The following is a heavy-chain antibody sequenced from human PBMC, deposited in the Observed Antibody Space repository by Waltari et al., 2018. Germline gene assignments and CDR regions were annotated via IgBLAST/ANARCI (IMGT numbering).Heavy chain of an antibody. CDR3: AKAPLGSWELNPYFDY. CDR2: ISYDGSNK. D-gene: IGHD1-26*01. J-gene: IGHJ4*02. Sequence: VQLLESGGGLVQPGGSLRLSCAASGFTFSSYAMSWVRQAPGKGLEWVAVISYDGSNKYYADSVKGRFTISRDNSKNTLYLQMNSLRAEDTAVYYCAKAPLGSWELNPYFDYWGQGTLVTVSS. CDR1: GFTFSSYA. V-gene: IGHV3-30*18.